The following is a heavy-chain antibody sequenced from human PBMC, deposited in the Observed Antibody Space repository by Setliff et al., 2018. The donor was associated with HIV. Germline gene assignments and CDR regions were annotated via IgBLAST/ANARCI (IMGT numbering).Heavy chain of an antibody. CDR3: ARVWFGNIEALPH. CDR1: GFTFSSYA. D-gene: IGHD3-10*01. V-gene: IGHV3-30*04. CDR2: ISYDGSNK. Sequence: GGSLRLSCAASGFTFSSYAMHWVRQAPGKGLEWVAVISYDGSNKYYADSVKGRFTISRDNSKNTLYLQMNSLRVEDTAVYYCARVWFGNIEALPHWGQGTLVTVSS. J-gene: IGHJ4*02.